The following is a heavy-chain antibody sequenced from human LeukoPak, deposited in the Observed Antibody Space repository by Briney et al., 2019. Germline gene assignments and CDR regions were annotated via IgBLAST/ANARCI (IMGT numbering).Heavy chain of an antibody. CDR1: GGSISSYY. V-gene: IGHV4-59*05. CDR3: ARQDPQYDYVWGSYRFSDAFDI. J-gene: IGHJ3*02. Sequence: SETLSLTCTVSGGSISSYYWSWIRQPAGKGLEWIGSIYYSGSTYYNPSLKSRVTISVDTSKNQFSLKLSSVTAADTAVYYCARQDPQYDYVWGSYRFSDAFDIWGQGTMVTVSS. CDR2: IYYSGST. D-gene: IGHD3-16*02.